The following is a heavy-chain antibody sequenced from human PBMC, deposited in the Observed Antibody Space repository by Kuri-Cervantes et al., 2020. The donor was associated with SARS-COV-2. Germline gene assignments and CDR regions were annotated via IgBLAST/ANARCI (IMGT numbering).Heavy chain of an antibody. D-gene: IGHD3-22*01. CDR1: GESVSSNSAA. CDR3: AREQISLIVLQSGTFAI. J-gene: IGHJ3*02. Sequence: SQTLSLTCAISGESVSSNSAAWDWIRQSPSRGLEWLGRTYYNSQWYTDYSPPVKSRIIIRSDTSKNHVSLQLNSVTPEDTAVYYCAREQISLIVLQSGTFAIWGQGTMVTVSS. V-gene: IGHV6-1*01. CDR2: TYYNSQWYT.